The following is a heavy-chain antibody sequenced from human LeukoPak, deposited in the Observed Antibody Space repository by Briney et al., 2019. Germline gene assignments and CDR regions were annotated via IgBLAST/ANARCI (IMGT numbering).Heavy chain of an antibody. CDR2: IKQDGSEK. CDR3: TRGGDYYDSSGPPDY. D-gene: IGHD3-22*01. J-gene: IGHJ4*02. Sequence: GGSLRLSCAASGFTFSSYWMSWVRQAPGKGLEWVANIKQDGSEKYYVDSVKGRFTISRDNAKNSLYLQMNSLRAEDTAVYYCTRGGDYYDSSGPPDYWGQGTLVTVSS. V-gene: IGHV3-7*01. CDR1: GFTFSSYW.